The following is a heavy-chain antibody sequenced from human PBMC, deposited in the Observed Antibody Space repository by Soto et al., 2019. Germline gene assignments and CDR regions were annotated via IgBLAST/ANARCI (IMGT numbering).Heavy chain of an antibody. Sequence: ASVKVSCKASGVTFSSYAISWVRQAPGQGLEWMGGIIPIFGTANYAQKFQGRVTITADESTSTAYMELSSLRSEDTAVYYCARQFRKYSTSYYNFAWCRDFWGKGTTVTVSP. V-gene: IGHV1-69*13. D-gene: IGHD1-1*01. CDR2: IIPIFGTA. CDR1: GVTFSSYA. J-gene: IGHJ6*04. CDR3: ARQFRKYSTSYYNFAWCRDF.